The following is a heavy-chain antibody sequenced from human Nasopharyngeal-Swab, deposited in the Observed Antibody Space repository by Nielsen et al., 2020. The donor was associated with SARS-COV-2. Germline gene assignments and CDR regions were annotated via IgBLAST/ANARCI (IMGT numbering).Heavy chain of an antibody. CDR2: IDEDGSIT. J-gene: IGHJ3*02. CDR1: GYTFSSYW. Sequence: GESLKISCAGSGYTFSSYWMHWVRQVPGKGLVWVSRIDEDGSITDYADPVKGRFTIPRDEPKDTVYLEMNSLRVDDTAIYYCAREGSERGGAFDIWGQGTMVAVSS. CDR3: AREGSERGGAFDI. D-gene: IGHD1-1*01. V-gene: IGHV3-74*01.